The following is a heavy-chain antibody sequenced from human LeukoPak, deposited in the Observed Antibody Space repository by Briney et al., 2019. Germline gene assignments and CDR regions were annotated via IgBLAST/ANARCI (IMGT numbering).Heavy chain of an antibody. J-gene: IGHJ5*02. V-gene: IGHV3-23*01. Sequence: PGGSLRLSXAASGFTFSSYAMSWLRQAPGKGLEWVSIISGSGGSTFYADSVKGRFIISRDNSKDTLYLQMNSLRAEDTAVYYCAKGRQLNPSMNWFGPWGQGTQVTVSS. CDR2: ISGSGGST. CDR1: GFTFSSYA. D-gene: IGHD5-18*01. CDR3: AKGRQLNPSMNWFGP.